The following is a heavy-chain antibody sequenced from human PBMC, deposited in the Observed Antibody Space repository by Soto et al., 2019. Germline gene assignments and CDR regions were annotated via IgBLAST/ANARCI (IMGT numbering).Heavy chain of an antibody. Sequence: SETLSLTCAVYGGSFSGYYWSWIRQPPGKGLDWIGEINHSGSTNYNPSLKSRVTISVDTCKYQLPRKLSSVTAADTAVYYSARGVTMVRGVQKFSFDIWGQGTMVTVSS. V-gene: IGHV4-34*01. J-gene: IGHJ3*02. CDR2: INHSGST. CDR3: ARGVTMVRGVQKFSFDI. CDR1: GGSFSGYY. D-gene: IGHD3-10*01.